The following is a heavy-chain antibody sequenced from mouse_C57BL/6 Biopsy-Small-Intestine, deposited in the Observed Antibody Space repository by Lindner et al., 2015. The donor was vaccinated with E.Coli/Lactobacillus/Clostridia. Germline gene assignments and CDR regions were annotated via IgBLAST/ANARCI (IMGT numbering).Heavy chain of an antibody. CDR1: GYAFSSSW. CDR2: IYPGDGDT. V-gene: IGHV1-82*01. D-gene: IGHD2-3*01. J-gene: IGHJ4*01. CDR3: ARWLLYYYGMDY. Sequence: VQLQESGPELVKPGASVKISCKASGYAFSSSWMNWVKQRPGKGLEWIGRIYPGDGDTNYNGKFKGKATLTADKSSSTAYMQLSSLTSEDSAVYFCARWLLYYYGMDYWGQGTSVTVSS.